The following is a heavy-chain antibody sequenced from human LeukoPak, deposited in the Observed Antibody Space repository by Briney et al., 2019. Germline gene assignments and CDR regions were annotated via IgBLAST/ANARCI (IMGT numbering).Heavy chain of an antibody. CDR2: IKPGGDST. Sequence: ASVKVSCKASGYTFTNYYIHWVRQAPGQGLEWMGVIKPGGDSTSSARIFQGRVYMTSDTSTSTVYMELSGLRSDDTAVYYCARARDGYNDAYDVWGQGTMVTVPS. CDR3: ARARDGYNDAYDV. J-gene: IGHJ3*01. V-gene: IGHV1-46*01. CDR1: GYTFTNYY. D-gene: IGHD5-24*01.